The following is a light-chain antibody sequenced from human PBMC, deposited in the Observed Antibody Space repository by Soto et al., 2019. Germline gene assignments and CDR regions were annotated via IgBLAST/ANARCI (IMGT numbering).Light chain of an antibody. CDR3: CSYAGSSTLV. V-gene: IGLV2-23*02. Sequence: QSALTQPASVSGSPGQSITISCTGTSSDVGSYNLVSWYQHHPGKAPKLMIYEVSKRPSGVSNRFSGSKSGNTASLTISGRQAEDDADYYCCSYAGSSTLVFGTGTKLTVL. CDR1: SSDVGSYNL. CDR2: EVS. J-gene: IGLJ1*01.